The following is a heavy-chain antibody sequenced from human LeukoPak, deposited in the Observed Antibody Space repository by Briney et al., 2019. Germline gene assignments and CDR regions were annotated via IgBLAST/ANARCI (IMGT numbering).Heavy chain of an antibody. V-gene: IGHV3-7*01. CDR2: IKQDGSEK. CDR1: GFTFSSYW. CDR3: ARGGSGAYYYYMDV. D-gene: IGHD6-19*01. Sequence: GGSLRLSCAASGFTFSSYWMSWVRQAPGKGLEWVANIKQDGSEKYYVDSVKGRFTISRDNAKNSLYLQMNSLRAEDTAVYYCARGGSGAYYYYMDVWGKGTTVTISS. J-gene: IGHJ6*03.